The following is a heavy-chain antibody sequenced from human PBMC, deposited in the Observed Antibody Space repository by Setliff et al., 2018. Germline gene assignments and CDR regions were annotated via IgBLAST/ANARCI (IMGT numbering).Heavy chain of an antibody. D-gene: IGHD3-3*01. CDR2: IYYSGKT. V-gene: IGHV4-39*01. CDR3: ARIAYFGFWRGFGVGAFDL. CDR1: GASVSNVNYY. Sequence: PSETLSLTCSVSGASVSNVNYYWGWIRQPPGKGLEWVGSIYYSGKTYSNPSFKSRVTMSVDKSKNQFSLKLASVTAADRAVYYCARIAYFGFWRGFGVGAFDLWGHGSVVTVSS. J-gene: IGHJ3*01.